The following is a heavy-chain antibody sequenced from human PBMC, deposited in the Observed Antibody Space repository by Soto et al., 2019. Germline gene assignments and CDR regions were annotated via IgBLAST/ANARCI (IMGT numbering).Heavy chain of an antibody. CDR2: IYPFDSDT. CDR1: EYAFTRHC. D-gene: IGHD4-17*01. CDR3: ARLTTSPSKDPTFHYFSIDV. J-gene: IGHJ6*03. Sequence: PGESLKISCKGPEYAFTRHCIGWVRQRPWSGLEWMGIIYPFDSDTRYRSSFQGQVTISADKSFSPAYLQWSRLKASYNAVYFCARLTTSPSKDPTFHYFSIDVWGLGTTVGVSS. V-gene: IGHV5-51*01.